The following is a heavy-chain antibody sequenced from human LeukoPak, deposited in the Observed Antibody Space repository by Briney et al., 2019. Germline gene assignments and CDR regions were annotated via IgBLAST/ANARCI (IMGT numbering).Heavy chain of an antibody. CDR1: KFTFGAYS. CDR3: ARDKWLTTTHYFDY. D-gene: IGHD4-11*01. V-gene: IGHV3-21*01. Sequence: GGSLRLSCAASKFTFGAYSMNWVRQAPGKGLEWVSSISHSGTPTYYADSVRGRFTISRDNAKNSLYLQMNSLRAEDTAVYYCARDKWLTTTHYFDYWGQGTLVTVSS. J-gene: IGHJ4*02. CDR2: ISHSGTPT.